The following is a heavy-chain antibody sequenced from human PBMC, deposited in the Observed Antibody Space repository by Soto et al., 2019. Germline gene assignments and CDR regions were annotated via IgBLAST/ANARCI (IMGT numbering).Heavy chain of an antibody. J-gene: IGHJ5*02. Sequence: PSETLSLTCAVSGGSISRGGYSWSWIRQPPGKCLEWIGYIYHSGSTYYNPSLKSRVTISVDRSKNQFSLKLSSVTAADTAVYYCARLDDWFDPWGQGTLVTVSS. CDR2: IYHSGST. CDR3: ARLDDWFDP. CDR1: GGSISRGGYS. V-gene: IGHV4-30-2*01.